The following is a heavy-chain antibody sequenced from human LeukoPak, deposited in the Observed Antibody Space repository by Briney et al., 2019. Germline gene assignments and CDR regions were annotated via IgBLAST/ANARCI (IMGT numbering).Heavy chain of an antibody. V-gene: IGHV3-23*01. CDR3: AKSPDRYCTNGVCSPHFDY. J-gene: IGHJ4*02. CDR1: GFTFSSYA. Sequence: GGSLRLSCAASGFTFSSYATSWVRQAPGKGLEWVSAISGSGGSTYYADSVKGRFTISRDNSKNTLYLQMNSLRAEDTAVYYCAKSPDRYCTNGVCSPHFDYWGQGTLVTVSS. CDR2: ISGSGGST. D-gene: IGHD2-8*01.